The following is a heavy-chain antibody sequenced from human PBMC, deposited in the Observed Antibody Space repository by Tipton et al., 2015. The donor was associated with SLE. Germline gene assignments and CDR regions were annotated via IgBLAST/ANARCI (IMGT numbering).Heavy chain of an antibody. CDR3: ARLHGYSYGLNWFDP. CDR1: GDSIRSHY. D-gene: IGHD5-18*01. J-gene: IGHJ5*02. CDR2: IYYTGTTT. V-gene: IGHV4-39*07. Sequence: TLSLTCAVSGDSIRSHYWAWIRQPPGKGLEWIGSIYYTGTTTYYNSFLKSRVTMSVDTSKNQFSLRLTSVIAADTAVYYCARLHGYSYGLNWFDPWGQGTLISVSS.